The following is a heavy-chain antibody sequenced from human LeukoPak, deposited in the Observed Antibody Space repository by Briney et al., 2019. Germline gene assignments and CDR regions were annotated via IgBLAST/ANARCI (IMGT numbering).Heavy chain of an antibody. CDR2: ISNSGIHM. V-gene: IGHV3-21*04. D-gene: IGHD4-17*01. CDR3: ATRQTDYGDYGSFDY. J-gene: IGHJ4*02. CDR1: GFIFSSYS. Sequence: GGSLRLSCAASGFIFSSYSMNWVRQAPGKGLEWVSSISNSGIHMFYADSVKGRFTISRDNAKNSLYLQMNSLRAEDTAVYYCATRQTDYGDYGSFDYWGQGTLVTVSS.